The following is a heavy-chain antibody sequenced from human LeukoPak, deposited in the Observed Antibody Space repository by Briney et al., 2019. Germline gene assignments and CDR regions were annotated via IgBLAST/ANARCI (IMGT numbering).Heavy chain of an antibody. D-gene: IGHD3-3*01. CDR1: GFTFSSYG. V-gene: IGHV3-30*03. Sequence: GGSLRLSCAASGFTFSSYGMHWVRQTPGKGLEWVAVISYDGSSKYNEDSVKGRFTISRDNSKNTLYLQMNSLRAEDTAIYYCARDERLLSFLKWGQGTLVTVSS. J-gene: IGHJ4*02. CDR3: ARDERLLSFLK. CDR2: ISYDGSSK.